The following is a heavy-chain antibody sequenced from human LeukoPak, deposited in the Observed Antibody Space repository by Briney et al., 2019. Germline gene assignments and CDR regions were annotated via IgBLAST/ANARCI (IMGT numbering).Heavy chain of an antibody. CDR2: ISYDGSNK. V-gene: IGHV3-30-3*01. D-gene: IGHD3-22*01. Sequence: PGGSLRLSCAASGFTFSSYAMHWVRQAPGKGLEWVAVISYDGSNKYYADSVKGRLTVSRDNSKNTLYLQMNSLRAEDTAVYYCARGGIGDSSGYLAYRGQGTLVTVSS. CDR1: GFTFSSYA. J-gene: IGHJ4*02. CDR3: ARGGIGDSSGYLAY.